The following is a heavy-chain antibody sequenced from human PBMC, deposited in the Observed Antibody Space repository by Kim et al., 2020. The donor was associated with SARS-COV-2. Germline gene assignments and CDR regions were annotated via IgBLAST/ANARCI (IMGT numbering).Heavy chain of an antibody. V-gene: IGHV3-7*01. CDR1: GFTFSNYW. J-gene: IGHJ4*02. CDR2: IKRDGSEK. CDR3: TSWGAGNY. D-gene: IGHD6-13*01. Sequence: GGSLRLSCAASGFTFSNYWMSWVRQAPGKGLERVANIKRDGSEKYYVDSVRGRFTISRDNAKNLLFLQMNSLRGEDTAVYYCTSWGAGNYWGPGTLVTVSS.